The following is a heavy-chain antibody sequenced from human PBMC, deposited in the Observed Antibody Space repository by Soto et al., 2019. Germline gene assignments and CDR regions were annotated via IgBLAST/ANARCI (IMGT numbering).Heavy chain of an antibody. V-gene: IGHV3-73*01. J-gene: IGHJ6*02. CDR2: IRSKANSYAT. Sequence: PGGSLRLSCAASGFTFSGSAMHWVRQASGKGLEWVGRIRSKANSYATAYAASVKGRFTISRDDSKNTAYLQMNSLKTEDTAVYYCTRTGVFTVTPYGMDVWGQGTTVTVSS. CDR3: TRTGVFTVTPYGMDV. D-gene: IGHD4-17*01. CDR1: GFTFSGSA.